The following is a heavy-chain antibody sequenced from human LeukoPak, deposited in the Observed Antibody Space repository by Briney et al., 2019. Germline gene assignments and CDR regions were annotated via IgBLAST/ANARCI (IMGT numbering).Heavy chain of an antibody. CDR1: GGSISSYY. CDR2: IYTSGST. J-gene: IGHJ3*02. CDR3: ARDRWRCSGGSCPDDAFDI. V-gene: IGHV4-4*07. Sequence: PSETLSLTCTVSGGSISSYYWSWIRQPAGKGLEWIGRIYTSGSTNFNPSLKSRLTMSVDTSKKQVSLRLSSVTAADTAMYYCARDRWRCSGGSCPDDAFDIWGQGTMVTVSS. D-gene: IGHD2-15*01.